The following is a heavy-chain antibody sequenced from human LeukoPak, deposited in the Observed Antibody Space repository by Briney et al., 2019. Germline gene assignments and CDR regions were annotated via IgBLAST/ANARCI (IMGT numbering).Heavy chain of an antibody. J-gene: IGHJ5*02. CDR3: TKYFYDSSGYSGWFDP. V-gene: IGHV4-59*01. CDR2: VHYRGST. Sequence: SETLSLTCTVSGDSISGYYWSWVRQPPGKGLEWLGNVHYRGSTSYNPSLKSRVTILLDTSKNQFSLKLTSVIAADTAVYYCTKYFYDSSGYSGWFDPWGQGTLVTVSS. D-gene: IGHD3-22*01. CDR1: GDSISGYY.